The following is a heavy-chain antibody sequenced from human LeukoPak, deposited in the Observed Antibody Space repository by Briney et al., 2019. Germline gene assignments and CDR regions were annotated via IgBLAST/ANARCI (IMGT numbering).Heavy chain of an antibody. J-gene: IGHJ4*02. Sequence: GESLKISCNGSGYSFTSNWISWVRQMPGKGLEWMGRIDPSDSHINYSPSFQGHVTISVDKSISTAYLQWSSLRAPDTAIYYCARQGKGSYRRDFDYWGQGTLVTVSS. CDR2: IDPSDSHI. CDR1: GYSFTSNW. CDR3: ARQGKGSYRRDFDY. V-gene: IGHV5-10-1*01. D-gene: IGHD1-26*01.